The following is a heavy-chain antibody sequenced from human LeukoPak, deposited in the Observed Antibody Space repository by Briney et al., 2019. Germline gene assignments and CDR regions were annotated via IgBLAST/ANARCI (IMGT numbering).Heavy chain of an antibody. CDR2: IIPIFGTA. D-gene: IGHD3-10*01. Sequence: SVKVSCKASGYTFTSYGLSWLRQAPGQGLEWMGGIIPIFGTANYAQKFQGRVTITTDESTSTAYMELSSLRSEDTAVYYCARALWFGELSYYYYMDVWGKGTTVTVSS. J-gene: IGHJ6*03. CDR3: ARALWFGELSYYYYMDV. CDR1: GYTFTSYG. V-gene: IGHV1-69*05.